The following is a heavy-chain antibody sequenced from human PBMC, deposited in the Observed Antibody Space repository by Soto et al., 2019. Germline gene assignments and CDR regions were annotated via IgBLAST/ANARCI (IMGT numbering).Heavy chain of an antibody. J-gene: IGHJ5*02. CDR3: YYSGRHYFAP. D-gene: IGHD3-3*01. V-gene: IGHV4-31*03. CDR2: IYESGYT. Sequence: SETLSLTCTVSGASVSTGAYYWGWVRQRPGKGLEWVGYIYESGYTYYNTSPKSRLTISLDRSNNQFSLGLYYCAKDVAFQSGYYSGRHYFAPWGQGALVTVSS. CDR1: GASVSTGAYY.